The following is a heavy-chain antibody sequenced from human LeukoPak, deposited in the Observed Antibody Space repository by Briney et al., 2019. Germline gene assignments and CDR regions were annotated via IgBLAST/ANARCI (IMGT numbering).Heavy chain of an antibody. CDR1: GYTFTSYD. V-gene: IGHV1-2*02. D-gene: IGHD2-2*02. Sequence: ASVKVSCKASGYTFTSYDINWVRQATGQGLEWMGWINPNSGGTNYAQKFQGRVTMTRDTSISTAYMELSRLRSDDTAVYYCARDLFFGGVVVVPAAIFDPWGQGTLVTVSS. CDR3: ARDLFFGGVVVVPAAIFDP. J-gene: IGHJ5*02. CDR2: INPNSGGT.